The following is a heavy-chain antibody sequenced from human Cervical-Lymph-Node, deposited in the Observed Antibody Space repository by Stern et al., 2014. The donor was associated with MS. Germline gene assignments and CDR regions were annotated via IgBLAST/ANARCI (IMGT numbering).Heavy chain of an antibody. CDR1: GDTFTDYA. CDR2: ITPIVNSA. Sequence: VQLVESGAEVKKPGSSVKVSCKASGDTFTDYAISWVRQAPGQGPEWMGGITPIVNSADYAQKFQGRLTITADKSRSTAYMELSSLTSEDTAVYYCAREVGSLAMDVWGQGTTVIVSS. V-gene: IGHV1-69*06. J-gene: IGHJ6*01. CDR3: AREVGSLAMDV. D-gene: IGHD1-1*01.